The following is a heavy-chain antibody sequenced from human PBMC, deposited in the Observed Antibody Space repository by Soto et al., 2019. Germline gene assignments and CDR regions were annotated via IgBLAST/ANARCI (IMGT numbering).Heavy chain of an antibody. CDR1: GFTVSSNY. Sequence: GGSLRLSCAASGFTVSSNYMSWVRQAPGKGLEWVSVIYSGGSTYYADSVKGRFTISRHNSENTVYLQLNSLRPEDTAVYYCARLLSSSWYVDYWGQGTLVTSPQ. J-gene: IGHJ4*02. V-gene: IGHV3-53*04. CDR2: IYSGGST. D-gene: IGHD6-13*01. CDR3: ARLLSSSWYVDY.